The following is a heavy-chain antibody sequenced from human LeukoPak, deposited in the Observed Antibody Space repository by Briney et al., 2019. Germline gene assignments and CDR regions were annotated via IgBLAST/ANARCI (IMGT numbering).Heavy chain of an antibody. V-gene: IGHV4-38-2*02. CDR1: GYSISSGYY. J-gene: IGHJ4*02. Sequence: SETLSLTCTVSGYSISSGYYWGWIRQPPGKGLEWIGSIYHSGSTYYNPSLKSRVTISVDTSKNQFSLKLSSVTAADTAVYYCARDGRGISWGQGTLVTVSS. CDR2: IYHSGST. D-gene: IGHD3/OR15-3a*01. CDR3: ARDGRGIS.